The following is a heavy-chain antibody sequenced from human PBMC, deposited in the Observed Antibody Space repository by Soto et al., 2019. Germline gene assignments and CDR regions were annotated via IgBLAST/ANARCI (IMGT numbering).Heavy chain of an antibody. J-gene: IGHJ6*02. CDR3: AKDRAVVVPVSTSYFHYYGLDV. Sequence: GGSLRLSCAASGFTLDDYTMHWVRQAPGKGLEWVSGVGWNGGDIVYADSVKGRFTVSRDNTKNSLYLEVNSLRAEDTAIYYCAKDRAVVVPVSTSYFHYYGLDVWGQGTTVTVSS. V-gene: IGHV3-9*01. D-gene: IGHD2-2*01. CDR2: VGWNGGDI. CDR1: GFTLDDYT.